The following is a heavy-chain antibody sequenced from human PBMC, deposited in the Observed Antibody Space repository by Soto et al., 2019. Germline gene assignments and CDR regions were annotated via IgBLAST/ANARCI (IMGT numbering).Heavy chain of an antibody. Sequence: PGGSLRLSCEASGFTFTYYWMNWVRQAPGTWLEWVANIKQDGSEKYYVDSVKGRFTISRDNAKNSLYLQMNSLRAEDTAVYYCARGHSGTFDFWGQGXLVTVYS. D-gene: IGHD1-26*01. V-gene: IGHV3-7*01. CDR2: IKQDGSEK. CDR1: GFTFTYYW. CDR3: ARGHSGTFDF. J-gene: IGHJ4*02.